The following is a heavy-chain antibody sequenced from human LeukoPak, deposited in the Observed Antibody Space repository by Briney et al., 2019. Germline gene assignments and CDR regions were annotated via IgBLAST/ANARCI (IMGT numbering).Heavy chain of an antibody. Sequence: RTGGSLRLSCAASGFTFDDYGMSWVRQAPGKGLELVSGINWNGGSTGYADSVKGRFTISRDNAKNSLYLQMNSLRAEDTALYYCARDSEYQLLGTFDYWGQGTLVTVSS. D-gene: IGHD2-2*01. CDR2: INWNGGST. V-gene: IGHV3-20*04. J-gene: IGHJ4*02. CDR3: ARDSEYQLLGTFDY. CDR1: GFTFDDYG.